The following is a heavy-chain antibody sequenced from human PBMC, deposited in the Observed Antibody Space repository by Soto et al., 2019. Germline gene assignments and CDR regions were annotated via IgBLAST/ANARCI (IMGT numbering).Heavy chain of an antibody. CDR2: IYYSGST. J-gene: IGHJ4*02. Sequence: SETPSLTCTVSGGSIGSSSYYWCGILQPPGKGLEWIGSIYYSGSTYYNPSLKSRVTISVDTSKNQFSLKLSSVTAADTAVYYCARHGMDYYDSSGYYYSPYYFDYWGQGTLVTVS. CDR3: ARHGMDYYDSSGYYYSPYYFDY. D-gene: IGHD3-22*01. V-gene: IGHV4-39*01. CDR1: GGSIGSSSYY.